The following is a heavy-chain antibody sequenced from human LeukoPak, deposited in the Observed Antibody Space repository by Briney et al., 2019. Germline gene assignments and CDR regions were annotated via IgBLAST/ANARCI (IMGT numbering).Heavy chain of an antibody. Sequence: SGGSLRLSCAASGFTFSNAWMSWVRQAPGKGLEWVSVIYSGGSTYYADSVKGRFTISRDNSKNTLYLQMNSLRAEDTAVYYCARDRPRDGYNGYYYYGMDVWGQGTTVTVSS. V-gene: IGHV3-53*01. J-gene: IGHJ6*02. CDR2: IYSGGST. D-gene: IGHD5-24*01. CDR3: ARDRPRDGYNGYYYYGMDV. CDR1: GFTFSNAW.